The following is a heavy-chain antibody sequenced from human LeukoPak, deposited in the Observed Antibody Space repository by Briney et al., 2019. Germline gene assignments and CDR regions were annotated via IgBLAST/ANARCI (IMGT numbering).Heavy chain of an antibody. CDR2: ISNDGSRK. CDR3: ARDRAWNYFDY. CDR1: GFTFSRHG. D-gene: IGHD3-3*01. Sequence: PGGSLRLSCAPSGFTFSRHGMHWVRQAPGKGLEWVAIISNDGSRKYYAHSVEGRFTISRDNSKNTLYLQMDSLRAEDTAVYYCARDRAWNYFDYWGQGTLVTASS. V-gene: IGHV3-30*03. J-gene: IGHJ4*02.